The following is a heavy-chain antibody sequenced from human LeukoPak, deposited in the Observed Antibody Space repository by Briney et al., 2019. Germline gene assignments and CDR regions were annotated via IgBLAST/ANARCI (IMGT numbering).Heavy chain of an antibody. J-gene: IGHJ4*02. CDR1: GFTFSSYA. Sequence: PGGSLRLSCAASGFTFSSYAMHWVRQAPGKGLEWVAVISYDGSNKYYADSVKGRFTISRDNSKNTLYLQMNSMRAEDTAVYYCVRDYVGFVVIPVLFDYWGQGTLVTVSS. V-gene: IGHV3-30*04. D-gene: IGHD3-22*01. CDR3: VRDYVGFVVIPVLFDY. CDR2: ISYDGSNK.